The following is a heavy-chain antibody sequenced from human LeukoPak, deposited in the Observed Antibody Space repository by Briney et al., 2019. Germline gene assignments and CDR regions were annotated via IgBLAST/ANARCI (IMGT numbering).Heavy chain of an antibody. CDR1: GYTFTSYG. CDR2: ISAYNGNT. J-gene: IGHJ4*02. Sequence: ASVKVSCKASGYTFTSYGISWVRQAPGQGLEWMGWISAYNGNTNYAQKFQGRVTITADKSTSTAYMELSSLRSEDTAVYYCARGVAAAGLYYFDYWGQGTLVTVSS. CDR3: ARGVAAAGLYYFDY. V-gene: IGHV1-18*01. D-gene: IGHD6-13*01.